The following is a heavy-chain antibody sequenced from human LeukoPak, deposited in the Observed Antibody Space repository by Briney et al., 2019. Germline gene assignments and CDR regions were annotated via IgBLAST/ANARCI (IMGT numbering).Heavy chain of an antibody. Sequence: SETLSLTCTVSGGSISSSSYYWGWIRQPPGKGLEWIGSIYYSGSTYYNPSLKSRVTISVETSKNQFSLKLSSVTAADTAVYYCARRSSGYRTPDYFDYWGQGTLVTVSS. CDR2: IYYSGST. CDR1: GGSISSSSYY. J-gene: IGHJ4*02. D-gene: IGHD3-22*01. V-gene: IGHV4-39*01. CDR3: ARRSSGYRTPDYFDY.